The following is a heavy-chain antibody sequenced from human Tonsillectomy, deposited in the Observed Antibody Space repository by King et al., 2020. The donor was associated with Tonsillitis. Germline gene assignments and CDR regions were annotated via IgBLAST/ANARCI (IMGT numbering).Heavy chain of an antibody. D-gene: IGHD3-16*01. V-gene: IGHV1-69*01. CDR2: INPIVGPA. J-gene: IGHJ1*01. CDR1: GGSFRSYG. CDR3: AGGGYIYSPWEVYFHH. Sequence: QLVQSGAEVKKPGSSVKVSCKAYGGSFRSYGITWVRQAPGQGLEWMGGINPIVGPAQYAQKFQGRVSMTADEVTTTAYMELSGLTSEDTAGYFCAGGGYIYSPWEVYFHHWGQGTLVTVSS.